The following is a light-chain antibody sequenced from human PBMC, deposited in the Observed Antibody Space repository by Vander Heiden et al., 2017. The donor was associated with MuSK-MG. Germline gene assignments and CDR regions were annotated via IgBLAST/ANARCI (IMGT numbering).Light chain of an antibody. CDR1: QSVSSY. CDR2: DAA. V-gene: IGKV3-11*01. CDR3: QQRSNWQT. J-gene: IGKJ3*01. Sequence: EIVLTQSPATLSLSPGERATLSCRASQSVSSYLAWYQQKPGQAPRLLSYDAANRATGIPARFSGSGSGTDFTLTISSLEPEDFAVYYCQQRSNWQTFGPGTKVDIK.